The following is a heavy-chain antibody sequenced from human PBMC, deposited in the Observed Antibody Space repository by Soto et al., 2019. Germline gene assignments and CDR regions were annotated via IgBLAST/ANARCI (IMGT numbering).Heavy chain of an antibody. CDR2: IYPGDSDT. CDR1: GYSFTSYW. CDR3: ARHPYSNYFHMDYYYMDA. Sequence: HGESLKISCKGSGYSFTSYWIGWVRQMPGKGLEWMGIIYPGDSDTRYSPSFQGQVTISADKSISTAYLQWSSLKASDTAMYYCARHPYSNYFHMDYYYMDAWGKGTTVTASS. V-gene: IGHV5-51*01. J-gene: IGHJ6*03. D-gene: IGHD4-4*01.